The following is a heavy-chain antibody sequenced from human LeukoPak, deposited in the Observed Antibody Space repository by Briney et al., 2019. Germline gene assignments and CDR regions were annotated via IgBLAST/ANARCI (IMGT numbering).Heavy chain of an antibody. CDR2: INPNSGGT. J-gene: IGHJ6*02. CDR1: GYTFTGYY. V-gene: IGHV1-2*02. Sequence: GASVKVSCKASGYTFTGYYMHWVRQAPGQGLEWMGWINPNSGGTNYAQKFQGRVTMTRDTSISTAYMELSRLRSDDTAVYYCARDLVAGPLNYYYYYGMDVWGQGTTVTVSS. D-gene: IGHD6-19*01. CDR3: ARDLVAGPLNYYYYYGMDV.